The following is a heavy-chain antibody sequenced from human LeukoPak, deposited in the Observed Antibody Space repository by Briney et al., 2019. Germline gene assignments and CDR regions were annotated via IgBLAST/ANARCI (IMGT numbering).Heavy chain of an antibody. CDR3: ARDPGSSPIFDWLGAFDI. D-gene: IGHD3-9*01. CDR1: GGSISSYY. Sequence: SETLSLTCTVSGGSISSYYWSWIRQPPGKGLEWTGYIYYSGSTNYNPSLKSRVTISVDTSKNQFSLKLSSVTAADTAVYYCARDPGSSPIFDWLGAFDIWGQGTMVTVSS. J-gene: IGHJ3*02. CDR2: IYYSGST. V-gene: IGHV4-59*01.